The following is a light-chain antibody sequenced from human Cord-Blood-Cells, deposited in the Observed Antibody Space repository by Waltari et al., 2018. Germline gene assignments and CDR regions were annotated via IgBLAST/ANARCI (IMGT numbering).Light chain of an antibody. CDR1: QSVSSY. CDR3: QQRSNWPPIT. Sequence: EIVFTQSPATLSLSPGERATLPCRASQSVSSYLAWYQQKPGQAPRLLIYDASNRATGIPARFSGSGSGTDFTLTISSLEPEEFAVYYCQQRSNWPPITFAQGTRLEIK. V-gene: IGKV3-11*01. J-gene: IGKJ5*01. CDR2: DAS.